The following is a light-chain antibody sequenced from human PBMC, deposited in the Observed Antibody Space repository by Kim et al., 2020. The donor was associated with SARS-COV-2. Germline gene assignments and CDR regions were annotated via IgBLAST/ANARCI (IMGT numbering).Light chain of an antibody. CDR2: EVS. V-gene: IGLV2-18*02. CDR3: SSYTSSSTSVV. Sequence: SVTISCTGTSSDVGSYNRVSWYQQPPGTAPKLMIYEVSNRPSGVPDRFSGSKSGNTASLTISGLQAEDEADYYCSSYTSSSTSVVFGGGTQLTVL. J-gene: IGLJ2*01. CDR1: SSDVGSYNR.